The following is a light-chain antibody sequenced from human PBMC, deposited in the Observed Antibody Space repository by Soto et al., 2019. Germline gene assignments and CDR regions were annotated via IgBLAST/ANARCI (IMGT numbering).Light chain of an antibody. Sequence: DIQMTQSPSSLSASVGGRVTMACRASQSISSYLNWYQQKPGKAPKLLIYAASTLQSGVPSRFSGSGSGTDFTLTISSLQPEDFATYYCQQLNSYPITFGQGTRPEI. CDR1: QSISSY. V-gene: IGKV1-39*01. J-gene: IGKJ5*01. CDR2: AAS. CDR3: QQLNSYPIT.